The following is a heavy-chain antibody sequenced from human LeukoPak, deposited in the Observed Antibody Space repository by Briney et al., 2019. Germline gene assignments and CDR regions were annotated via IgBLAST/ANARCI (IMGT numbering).Heavy chain of an antibody. J-gene: IGHJ6*03. CDR2: ISASGDVT. D-gene: IGHD2-2*01. Sequence: GGSLRLSCAASGFTFSKFPMGWVRQAPGRGLEWVSAISASGDVTFYADSLRGRFTISRDNAKNSLYLQMNSLRAEDTAVYYCARGYCSSTSCYAYYYYYYMDVWGKGTTVTVSS. CDR1: GFTFSKFP. V-gene: IGHV3-23*01. CDR3: ARGYCSSTSCYAYYYYYYMDV.